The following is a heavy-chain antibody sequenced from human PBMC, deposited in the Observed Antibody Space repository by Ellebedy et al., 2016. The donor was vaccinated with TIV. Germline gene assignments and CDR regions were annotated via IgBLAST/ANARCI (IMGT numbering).Heavy chain of an antibody. V-gene: IGHV3-23*01. D-gene: IGHD3/OR15-3a*01. CDR3: AKDDMSIYGLVRGIYYFDY. CDR2: VSVSGSDT. Sequence: GGSLRLSCAASGFTFSSYAMSWVRQAPGKGLEWVSGVSVSGSDTYYADSVKGRFTISRDNSKNTLYLQMNSLRAEETAVYYCAKDDMSIYGLVRGIYYFDYWGQGILVTVSS. J-gene: IGHJ4*02. CDR1: GFTFSSYA.